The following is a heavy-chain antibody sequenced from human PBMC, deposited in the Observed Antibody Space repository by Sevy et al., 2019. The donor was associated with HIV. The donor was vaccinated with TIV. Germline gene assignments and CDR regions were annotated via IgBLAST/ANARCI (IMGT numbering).Heavy chain of an antibody. Sequence: GGSLRLSCAASGFTFSNHGMHWVRQAPGKGVEWVAFIRYDGSNEYYGDSVKGRFTISRDNSKNTLYLQMNSLRPEDTAVYYCAKDRKVLLVVYAIPFDVFDIWGQGTMVTVSS. V-gene: IGHV3-30*02. CDR1: GFTFSNHG. CDR3: AKDRKVLLVVYAIPFDVFDI. CDR2: IRYDGSNE. D-gene: IGHD2-8*02. J-gene: IGHJ3*02.